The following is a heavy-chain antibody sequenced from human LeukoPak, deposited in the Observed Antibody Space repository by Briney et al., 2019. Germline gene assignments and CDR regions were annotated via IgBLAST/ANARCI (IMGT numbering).Heavy chain of an antibody. V-gene: IGHV3-23*01. J-gene: IGHJ4*02. Sequence: GGSLRLSCAASRFTFSSYDMSWVRRAPGKGLEWVSAISGSGGSTYYADSVKGRFTISRDNSKNTLYLQMNSLRAEDTAVYYCAKAYVWGTYFDYWGQGTLVTVSS. D-gene: IGHD3-16*01. CDR3: AKAYVWGTYFDY. CDR2: ISGSGGST. CDR1: RFTFSSYD.